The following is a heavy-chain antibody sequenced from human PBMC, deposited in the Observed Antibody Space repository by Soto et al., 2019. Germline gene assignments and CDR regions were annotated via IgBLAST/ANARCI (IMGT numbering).Heavy chain of an antibody. J-gene: IGHJ5*02. D-gene: IGHD6-19*01. CDR2: IYYSGNT. Sequence: PSETLSLTCTVSGVSISNSSYYWGWIRRPTGKGLEWIGTIYYSGNTYYNPSLNSRVTLYVDTSKNQFALKLTSVTAADKAVYYGARERSALDAWGQGTLVTVSS. CDR1: GVSISNSSYY. CDR3: ARERSALDA. V-gene: IGHV4-39*02.